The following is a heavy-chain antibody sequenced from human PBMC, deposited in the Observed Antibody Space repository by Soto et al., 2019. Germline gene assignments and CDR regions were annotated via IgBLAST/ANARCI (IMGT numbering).Heavy chain of an antibody. V-gene: IGHV4-61*01. CDR3: ARTTAVPNTLRSRYFFDY. J-gene: IGHJ4*02. CDR1: GGSVSNKTYY. D-gene: IGHD4-17*01. CDR2: VYYSGTT. Sequence: SETLSLTCSVSGGSVSNKTYYWSWIRQPPGKRLEWIGYVYYSGTTNYNPSLKSRVTISVGLSKNQFSLRLSSVTTADTALYYCARTTAVPNTLRSRYFFDYWGQGTMVTVSS.